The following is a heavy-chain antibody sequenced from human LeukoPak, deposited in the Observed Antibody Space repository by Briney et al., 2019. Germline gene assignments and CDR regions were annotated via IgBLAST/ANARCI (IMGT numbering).Heavy chain of an antibody. CDR3: TTFTWALRDY. Sequence: GGSLRLSCAASGFTFSSYWMSWVRQAPRKGLEWVGRIKSKVDGGTTDYAAPVKGRFTISRDESKNTLYLQMNRLETEDTAVYYCTTFTWALRDYWGQGTLVTVSS. D-gene: IGHD1-26*01. CDR1: GFTFSSYW. V-gene: IGHV3-15*01. CDR2: IKSKVDGGTT. J-gene: IGHJ4*02.